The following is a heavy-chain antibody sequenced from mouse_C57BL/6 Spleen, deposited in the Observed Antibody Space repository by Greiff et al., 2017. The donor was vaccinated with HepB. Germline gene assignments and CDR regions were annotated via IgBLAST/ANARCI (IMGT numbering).Heavy chain of an antibody. CDR2: IDPEDGDT. J-gene: IGHJ2*01. CDR3: TPSTMVTNYFDY. Sequence: VQLQQSGAELVRPGASVKLSCTASGFNIKDYYMHWVKQRPEQGLEWIGRIDPEDGDTEYAPKFQGKANMTADTSSNTAYLQLSSLTSEDTAVYYCTPSTMVTNYFDYWGQGTTLTVSS. D-gene: IGHD2-2*01. CDR1: GFNIKDYY. V-gene: IGHV14-1*01.